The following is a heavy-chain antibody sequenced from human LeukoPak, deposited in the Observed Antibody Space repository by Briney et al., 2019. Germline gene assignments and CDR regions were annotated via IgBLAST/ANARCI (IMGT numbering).Heavy chain of an antibody. CDR3: ARGGGLVVPAQNWFDP. D-gene: IGHD2-2*01. V-gene: IGHV1-2*02. Sequence: ASVKVSCKASGYTFTCYYMHWVRQAPGQGLEWMGWINPNSGGTNYAQKLQGRVTMTTDTSTSTAYMELRSLRSDDTAVYYCARGGGLVVPAQNWFDPWGQGTLVTVSS. J-gene: IGHJ5*02. CDR1: GYTFTCYY. CDR2: INPNSGGT.